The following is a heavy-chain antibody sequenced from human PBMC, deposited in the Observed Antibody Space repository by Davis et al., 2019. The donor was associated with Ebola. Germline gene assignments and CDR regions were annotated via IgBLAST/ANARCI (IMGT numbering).Heavy chain of an antibody. J-gene: IGHJ4*02. V-gene: IGHV4-59*01. Sequence: SETPSLTCTVSGGSISSYYWSWIRQPPGKGLEWIGYIYYSGSTNYNPSLKSRVTISVDTSKNQFSLKLSSVTAADTAVYYCARLAAADEGLDYWGQGTLVTVSS. CDR2: IYYSGST. CDR3: ARLAAADEGLDY. CDR1: GGSISSYY. D-gene: IGHD6-13*01.